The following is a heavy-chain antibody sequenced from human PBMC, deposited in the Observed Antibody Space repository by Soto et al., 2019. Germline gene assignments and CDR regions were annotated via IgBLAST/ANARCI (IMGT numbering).Heavy chain of an antibody. CDR2: INPSGGST. CDR3: ARGGYCTNGVCYSRLWLLEMATIPFDY. CDR1: GYTFTSYY. J-gene: IGHJ4*02. V-gene: IGHV1-46*01. D-gene: IGHD2-8*01. Sequence: ASVKVSCKASGYTFTSYYMHWVRQAPGQGLEWMGIINPSGGSTSYAQKFQGRVTMTRDTSTSTVYMELSSLRSEDTAVYYCARGGYCTNGVCYSRLWLLEMATIPFDYWGQGTLVTVSS.